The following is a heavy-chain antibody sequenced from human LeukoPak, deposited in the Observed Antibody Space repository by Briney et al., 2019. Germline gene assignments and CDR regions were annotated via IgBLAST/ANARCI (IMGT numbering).Heavy chain of an antibody. D-gene: IGHD4-17*01. V-gene: IGHV3-7*01. CDR2: IKQDGSEK. Sequence: GGSLRLSCAASGFTFSSYWMDWVRQAPGKGLEWVANIKQDGSEKYYVDSVKGRFTISRDNSKNTLYLQMNSLRAEDTAVYYCARMTGTVTTRLGAFDIWGQGTMVTVSS. CDR1: GFTFSSYW. CDR3: ARMTGTVTTRLGAFDI. J-gene: IGHJ3*02.